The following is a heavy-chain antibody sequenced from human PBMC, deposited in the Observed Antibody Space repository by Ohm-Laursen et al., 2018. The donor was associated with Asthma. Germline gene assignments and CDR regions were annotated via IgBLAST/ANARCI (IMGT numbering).Heavy chain of an antibody. CDR3: AKLPVQSGYDYLYFDF. D-gene: IGHD5-12*01. CDR2: ISTASTFI. V-gene: IGHV3-21*01. J-gene: IGHJ4*02. CDR1: GYTFSRYS. Sequence: SLRLSCAASGYTFSRYSIHWIRQAPGKGLGWVASISTASTFIYYADSVRGRFTTSRDNARNLVFLQMDSLRAEDTALYYCAKLPVQSGYDYLYFDFWGQGTLVTVSS.